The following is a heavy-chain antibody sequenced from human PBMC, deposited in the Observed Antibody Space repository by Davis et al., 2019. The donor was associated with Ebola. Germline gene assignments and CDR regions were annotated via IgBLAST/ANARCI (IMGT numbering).Heavy chain of an antibody. Sequence: AASVKVSCKASGYTFTSYDINWVRQATGQGLEWMGWMNPNSGNTGYAQKFQGRVTMTRDTSISTAYMELSRLRSDDTAVYYCARSITMIVVVNGWFDPWGQGTLVTVSS. V-gene: IGHV1-8*01. D-gene: IGHD3-22*01. CDR1: GYTFTSYD. J-gene: IGHJ5*02. CDR3: ARSITMIVVVNGWFDP. CDR2: MNPNSGNT.